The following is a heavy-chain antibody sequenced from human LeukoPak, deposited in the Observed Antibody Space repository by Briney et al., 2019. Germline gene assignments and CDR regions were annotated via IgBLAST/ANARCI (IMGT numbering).Heavy chain of an antibody. D-gene: IGHD3-16*02. CDR3: ARYVWGSYPGLYYFDY. CDR2: IYYSGST. V-gene: IGHV4-59*01. J-gene: IGHJ4*02. Sequence: SGTLSLTCTVSGGSISSYYWSWIRQPPGKGLEWIGYIYYSGSTNYNPSLKSRVTISVDTSKNQFSLKLSSVTAADTAVYYCARYVWGSYPGLYYFDYWGQGTLVTVSS. CDR1: GGSISSYY.